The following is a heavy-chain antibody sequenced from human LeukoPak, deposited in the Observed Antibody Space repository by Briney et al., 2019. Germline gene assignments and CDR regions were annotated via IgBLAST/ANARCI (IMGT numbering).Heavy chain of an antibody. V-gene: IGHV3-13*01. CDR1: GFKFSTYD. J-gene: IGHJ5*02. CDR3: VRDLGTGSAYTNRFDT. D-gene: IGHD4-11*01. CDR2: IGTVGDT. Sequence: PGGSLRLSCTASGFKFSTYDMHWVRQPTGKALEWVSAIGTVGDTYYSDSAKGRFTISREDAKNSFYLQMNYLRAEDTAVYYSVRDLGTGSAYTNRFDTWGQGTLVTVSS.